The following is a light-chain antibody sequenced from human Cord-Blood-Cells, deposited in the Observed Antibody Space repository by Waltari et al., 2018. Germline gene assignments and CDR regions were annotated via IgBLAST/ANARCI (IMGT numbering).Light chain of an antibody. CDR2: YKSDSDK. Sequence: QAVLTQPASLSASPGASASLPCTLRSGLNVGPYRIYWHQQMPGSPPQSLLGYKSDSDKQQGSGVPSRFSGSKDASANAGILLISGLQSEDEADYYCMIWHSSAWVFGGGTKLTVL. J-gene: IGLJ3*02. CDR3: MIWHSSAWV. V-gene: IGLV5-45*01. CDR1: SGLNVGPYR.